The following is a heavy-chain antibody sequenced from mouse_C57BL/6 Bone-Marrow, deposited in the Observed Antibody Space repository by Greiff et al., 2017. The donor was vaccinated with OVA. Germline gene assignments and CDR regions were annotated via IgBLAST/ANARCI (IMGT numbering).Heavy chain of an antibody. D-gene: IGHD2-1*01. Sequence: EVKLVESGGGLVQPGGSLKLSCAASGFTFSDYGMAWVRQAPRKGPEWVAFISNLAYSIYYADTVTGRFTISRENAKNTLYLEMSSLRSEDTAMYYCARPSYGTWYFDVWGTGTTVTVSS. CDR2: ISNLAYSI. CDR1: GFTFSDYG. CDR3: ARPSYGTWYFDV. V-gene: IGHV5-15*01. J-gene: IGHJ1*03.